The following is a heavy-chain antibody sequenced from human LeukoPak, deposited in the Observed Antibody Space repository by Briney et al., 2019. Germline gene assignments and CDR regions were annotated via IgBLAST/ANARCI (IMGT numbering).Heavy chain of an antibody. CDR3: ARDGNYYDSSGYYYPNWFDP. CDR1: GGTFSSYA. Sequence: SVKVSCKASGGTFSSYAISWVRQAPGQGLEWMGGIIPIFGTANYAQKFQGRVTITTDESTSTAYMELSNLRSEDTAVYYCARDGNYYDSSGYYYPNWFDPWGQGTLVTVSS. V-gene: IGHV1-69*05. CDR2: IIPIFGTA. J-gene: IGHJ5*02. D-gene: IGHD3-22*01.